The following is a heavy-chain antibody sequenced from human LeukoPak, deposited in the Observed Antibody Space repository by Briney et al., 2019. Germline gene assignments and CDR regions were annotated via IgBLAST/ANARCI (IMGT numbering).Heavy chain of an antibody. Sequence: GGSLRLSCAASGFTVSSNYMSWVRQAPGKGLEWVSVIYSGGSTYYADSVKGRFTISRDNSKNTLYLQMNSLSAEDTAVYYCAREGYYDVLTGYYSRYYFDYWGQGTLVTVSS. CDR2: IYSGGST. CDR1: GFTVSSNY. J-gene: IGHJ4*02. D-gene: IGHD3-9*01. V-gene: IGHV3-66*01. CDR3: AREGYYDVLTGYYSRYYFDY.